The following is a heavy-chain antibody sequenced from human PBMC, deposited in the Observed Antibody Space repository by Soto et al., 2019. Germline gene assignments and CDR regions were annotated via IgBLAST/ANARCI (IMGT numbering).Heavy chain of an antibody. CDR2: ISGSGGST. D-gene: IGHD3-3*01. Sequence: GWSLRLSCAASGFTFRSYAMSWVRQAPGKGLEWVSAISGSGGSTYYADSVKVRFTISRDNSKNTLYLQMNSLRAEDTAVYYCTSTIFGVVITYYYYGMDVWGQGTTVTVSS. V-gene: IGHV3-23*01. CDR1: GFTFRSYA. CDR3: TSTIFGVVITYYYYGMDV. J-gene: IGHJ6*02.